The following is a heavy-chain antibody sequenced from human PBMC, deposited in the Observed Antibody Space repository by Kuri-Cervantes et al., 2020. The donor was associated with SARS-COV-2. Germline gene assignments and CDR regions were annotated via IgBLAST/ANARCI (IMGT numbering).Heavy chain of an antibody. D-gene: IGHD6-19*01. CDR3: ARDVDSGWYYAFDI. J-gene: IGHJ3*02. CDR2: IKQDGSEK. Sequence: GESLKISCAASGFTFSSYWMSWVRQAPGKGLEWVANIKQDGSEKYYVDSVKGRFTISRDNAKNSLYLQMNSLRAEDTAVYYCARDVDSGWYYAFDIWGQGTMVTVSS. CDR1: GFTFSSYW. V-gene: IGHV3-7*01.